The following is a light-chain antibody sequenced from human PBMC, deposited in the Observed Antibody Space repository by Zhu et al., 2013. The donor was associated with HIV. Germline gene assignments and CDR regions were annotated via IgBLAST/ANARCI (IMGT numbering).Light chain of an antibody. CDR3: CSYAGRNVVV. Sequence: QSALTQPASVSGSPGQSLTISCTGTSSDIGGYDYVSWYQHLPGKAPKLIIYEVTNRPSGVSNRFSGSKSGSTASLTISGLQAEDEADYYCCSYAGRNVVVFGGGTKLTVL. J-gene: IGLJ2*01. V-gene: IGLV2-14*01. CDR2: EVT. CDR1: SSDIGGYDY.